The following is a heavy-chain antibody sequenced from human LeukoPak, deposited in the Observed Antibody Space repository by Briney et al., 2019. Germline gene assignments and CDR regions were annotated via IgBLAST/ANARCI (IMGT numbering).Heavy chain of an antibody. Sequence: PSETLSLTCTVSGGSISSYYWSWLRQPPGKGLEWIGYIYYSGSTNYNPSLKSRVTISVDMSKNQFSLKLSSVTAADTAVYYCARGVGSPPPGYWGQGTLVTVSS. CDR1: GGSISSYY. J-gene: IGHJ4*02. V-gene: IGHV4-59*01. CDR2: IYYSGST. CDR3: ARGVGSPPPGY.